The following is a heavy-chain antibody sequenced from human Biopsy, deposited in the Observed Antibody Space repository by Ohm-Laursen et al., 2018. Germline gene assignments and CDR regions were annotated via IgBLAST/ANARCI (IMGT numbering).Heavy chain of an antibody. Sequence: SLRLSCSASGFTLSGYTMNWVRQAPGKGLEWVSSITSGSSFINYADSVKGRFTVSRDNANNSLFLQMNSLRAEDTAVYYCARFPDFWSGYYVDSWGQGTLVTVSS. CDR2: ITSGSSFI. J-gene: IGHJ4*02. CDR1: GFTLSGYT. V-gene: IGHV3-21*04. D-gene: IGHD3-3*01. CDR3: ARFPDFWSGYYVDS.